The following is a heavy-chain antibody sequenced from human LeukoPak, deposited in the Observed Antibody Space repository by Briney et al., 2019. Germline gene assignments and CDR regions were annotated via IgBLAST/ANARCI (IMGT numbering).Heavy chain of an antibody. J-gene: IGHJ6*03. CDR3: ARDPYSGNYGNYYYYYMDV. Sequence: GGSLGLSCAASGFTFNNYNMNWVRQAPGRALEWVSSITSSGTYIFYADSVKGRFTISRDNAKNSLYLQMNSLGPEDTAVYYCARDPYSGNYGNYYYYYMDVWGKGTTVTISS. CDR2: ITSSGTYI. D-gene: IGHD1-26*01. CDR1: GFTFNNYN. V-gene: IGHV3-21*01.